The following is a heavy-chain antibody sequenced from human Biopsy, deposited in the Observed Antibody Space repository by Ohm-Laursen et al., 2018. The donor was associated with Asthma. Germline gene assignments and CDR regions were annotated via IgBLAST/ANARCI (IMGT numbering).Heavy chain of an antibody. D-gene: IGHD2-21*02. CDR3: ARGLGDLDS. V-gene: IGHV1-2*06. J-gene: IGHJ4*02. CDR2: INPNSGDT. CDR1: GYTFTDYS. Sequence: ASVKVSCKPPGYTFTDYSIHWVRQAPGQGLEWMGRINPNSGDTKYAQRFQGRVTVTRDRSISTAYMELSRLRSDDSAVYFCARGLGDLDSWGQGSLVIVSS.